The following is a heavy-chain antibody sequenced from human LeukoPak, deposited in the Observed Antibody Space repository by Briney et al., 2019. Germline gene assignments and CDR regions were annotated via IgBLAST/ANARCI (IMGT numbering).Heavy chain of an antibody. D-gene: IGHD2-2*01. J-gene: IGHJ6*03. Sequence: PSETLSLTCTVSGGSISSGDYYWSWIRQPPGKGLEWIGYIYYSGSTYYNPSPKSRVTISVDTSKNQFSLKLSSVTAADTAVYYCAREGYQLLVDYYYMDVWGKGTTVTVSS. CDR1: GGSISSGDYY. V-gene: IGHV4-30-4*08. CDR3: AREGYQLLVDYYYMDV. CDR2: IYYSGST.